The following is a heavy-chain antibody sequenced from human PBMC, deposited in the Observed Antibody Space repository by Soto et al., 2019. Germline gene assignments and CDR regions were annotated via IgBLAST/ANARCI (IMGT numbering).Heavy chain of an antibody. CDR1: GGTFSSYT. CDR2: IIPILGIA. V-gene: IGHV1-69*02. Sequence: QVQLVQSGAEVKKPGSSVKVSCKASGGTFSSYTISWVRQAPGQGLEWMGRIIPILGIANYAQKFQGRVTIXSNXGIPTSAQKFQGRVTLIAHKPXSTAYMELSSLRSEDTAVYSCARAGSSGWTGTFDIWGQGTMVTVSS. J-gene: IGHJ3*02. D-gene: IGHD6-19*01. CDR3: ARAGSSGWTGTFDI.